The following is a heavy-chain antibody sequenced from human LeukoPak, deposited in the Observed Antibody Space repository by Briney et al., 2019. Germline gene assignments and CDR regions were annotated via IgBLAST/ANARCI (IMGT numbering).Heavy chain of an antibody. D-gene: IGHD2-15*01. CDR2: INPAGSET. Sequence: GGSLRLSCAASGFSFSAYWMTWVRQAPGTGLEWVANINPAGSETYYVDLVKGRFSISRANAKTLLYLQINSLRAAATAVYHCARFGYVAAVDVWGQGTPVTVSS. CDR3: ARFGYVAAVDV. J-gene: IGHJ4*02. V-gene: IGHV3-7*02. CDR1: GFSFSAYW.